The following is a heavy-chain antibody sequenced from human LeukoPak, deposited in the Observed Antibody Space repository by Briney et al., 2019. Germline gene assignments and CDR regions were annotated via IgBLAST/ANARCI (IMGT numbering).Heavy chain of an antibody. Sequence: GGSLRLSCVASGFTVSSNYMNWVRQAPGKGLEWVSVIYSGGSTYYADSVKGRFTISRDYSKNTLYLQMDSLRADDTAVYYCARDPMVRGPNYYYYYYMDVWGKGTTVTVSS. CDR2: IYSGGST. V-gene: IGHV3-53*01. CDR1: GFTVSSNY. CDR3: ARDPMVRGPNYYYYYYMDV. D-gene: IGHD3-10*01. J-gene: IGHJ6*03.